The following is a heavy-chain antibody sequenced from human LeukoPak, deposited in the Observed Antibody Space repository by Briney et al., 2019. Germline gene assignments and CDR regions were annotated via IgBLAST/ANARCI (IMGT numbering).Heavy chain of an antibody. Sequence: ASVKVSCKASGGTFSSYAISWVRQAPGQGLEWMGGIIPIFGTANYAQKFQGRVTITTDESTSTAYMELSSLRSEDTAVYYCARDLGLRFLEWLSSSYYYYYMDVWGKGTTVTVSS. CDR2: IIPIFGTA. CDR1: GGTFSSYA. D-gene: IGHD3-3*01. V-gene: IGHV1-69*05. CDR3: ARDLGLRFLEWLSSSYYYYYMDV. J-gene: IGHJ6*03.